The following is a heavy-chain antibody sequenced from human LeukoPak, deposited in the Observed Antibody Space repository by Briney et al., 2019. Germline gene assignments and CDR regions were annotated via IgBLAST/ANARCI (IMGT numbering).Heavy chain of an antibody. CDR2: IHQDGSEK. Sequence: GGTLRISCAASGFVLSTYWMRKTRQAPVKGLKEVANIHQDGSEKYYVDSVKGRFTISRDNAKNSLFMQMNSLRVEDTAVYYCFVPFEYWGQGTLVTVSS. CDR1: GFVLSTYW. CDR3: FVPFEY. V-gene: IGHV3-7*01. J-gene: IGHJ4*02. D-gene: IGHD6-6*01.